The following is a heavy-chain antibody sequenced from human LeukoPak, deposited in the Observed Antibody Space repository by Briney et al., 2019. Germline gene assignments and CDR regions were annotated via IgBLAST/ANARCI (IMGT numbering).Heavy chain of an antibody. CDR1: GFTFSSYV. V-gene: IGHV3-30*03. CDR3: AREGAGDKGAFD. CDR2: IAYNGGYK. J-gene: IGHJ3*02. D-gene: IGHD4-17*01. Sequence: GGSLRLSCAASGFTFSSYVMHWVRQAPGKGLEWVALIAYNGGYKYYGDSVKGRFTISRDNSKNTLDLQMNSLRAEDTAVYHCAREGAGDKGAFDIGAKGQWSPSLQ.